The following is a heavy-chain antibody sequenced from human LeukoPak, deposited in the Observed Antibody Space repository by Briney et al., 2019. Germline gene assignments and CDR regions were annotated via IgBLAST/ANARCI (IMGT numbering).Heavy chain of an antibody. D-gene: IGHD2-2*01. CDR3: ARVGGYCSSTSCLQNWFDP. V-gene: IGHV1-69*02. Sequence: GASVKVSCKASGGTFISYTISWVRQAPGQGLEWMGRIIPILGIANYAQKFQGRVTITADKSTSTAYMELSSLRSEDTAVYYCARVGGYCSSTSCLQNWFDPWGQGTLVTVSS. CDR2: IIPILGIA. CDR1: GGTFISYT. J-gene: IGHJ5*02.